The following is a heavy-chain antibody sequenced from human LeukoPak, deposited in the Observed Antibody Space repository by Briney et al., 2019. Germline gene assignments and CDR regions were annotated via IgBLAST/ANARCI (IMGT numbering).Heavy chain of an antibody. Sequence: GGSLRLSCAASGFTFSSYWMSWVRQAPGKGLEWVANIKQDGSEKYYVDSVKGRFTISRDNAKNSLYLQMNSLRSDDTAVYYCARELYYYDSSGYSYWGQGTLVTVSS. CDR1: GFTFSSYW. CDR3: ARELYYYDSSGYSY. J-gene: IGHJ4*02. V-gene: IGHV3-7*03. D-gene: IGHD3-22*01. CDR2: IKQDGSEK.